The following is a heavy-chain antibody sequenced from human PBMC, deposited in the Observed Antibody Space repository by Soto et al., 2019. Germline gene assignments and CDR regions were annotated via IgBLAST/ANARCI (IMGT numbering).Heavy chain of an antibody. D-gene: IGHD2-8*01. CDR3: ARAYCTNGVSYTYCIYG. Sequence: TVKVSCKASGGTFSSYATSWVRKAPGQGLEWMGGIIPIFGTASYAQKFQGRVTITADESTGTAYMELSSLRSEATPVYSWARAYCTNGVSYTYCIYGWGRESTCTISS. CDR2: IIPIFGTA. J-gene: IGHJ6*02. V-gene: IGHV1-69*13. CDR1: GGTFSSYA.